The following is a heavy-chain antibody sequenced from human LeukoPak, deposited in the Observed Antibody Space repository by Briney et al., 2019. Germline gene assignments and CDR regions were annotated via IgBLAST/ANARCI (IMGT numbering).Heavy chain of an antibody. D-gene: IGHD3-10*01. CDR2: INPKSGDT. J-gene: IGHJ4*02. CDR1: GYTFSDYY. V-gene: IGHV1-2*02. CDR3: ARASRIQGVIKMPSDY. Sequence: ASVRVSCKASGYTFSDYYMHWVRQAPGQGLEWMGWINPKSGDTNYAQKFQGRVTMTRDTSISTAYMELSRLTSDDTAVYYCARASRIQGVIKMPSDYWGQGNLVTVSS.